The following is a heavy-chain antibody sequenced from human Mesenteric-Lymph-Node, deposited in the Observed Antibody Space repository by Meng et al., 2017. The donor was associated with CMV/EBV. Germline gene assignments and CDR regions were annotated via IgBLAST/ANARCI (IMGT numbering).Heavy chain of an antibody. CDR1: GFTFSSYG. V-gene: IGHV3-23*01. Sequence: GESLKISCAASGFTFSSYGMIWVRQAPGKGLEWVSVISGSGGRTYYADSVKGRFTISRDNSMNTLYLQMNSLRAEDTAVYYCPMAVAGSDAFDIWGQGTMVTVSS. CDR2: ISGSGGRT. D-gene: IGHD6-19*01. CDR3: PMAVAGSDAFDI. J-gene: IGHJ3*02.